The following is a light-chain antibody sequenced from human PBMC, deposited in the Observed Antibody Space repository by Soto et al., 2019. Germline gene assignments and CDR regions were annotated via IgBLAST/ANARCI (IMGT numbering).Light chain of an antibody. Sequence: QPVLTQSPSASASLGASVKLTCTLSSGHSNYAIAWHQQQPEKGPRYLMKLNRDGSHSKGDGIPNRFSGSSSGAERYLTSPSLQSEDEADYYCQTWGTGIVIFGGGTKLTVL. J-gene: IGLJ2*01. V-gene: IGLV4-69*01. CDR2: LNRDGSH. CDR3: QTWGTGIVI. CDR1: SGHSNYA.